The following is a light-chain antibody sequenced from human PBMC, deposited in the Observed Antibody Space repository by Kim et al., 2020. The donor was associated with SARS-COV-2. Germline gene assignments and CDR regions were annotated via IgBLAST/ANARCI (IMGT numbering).Light chain of an antibody. CDR2: RDS. Sequence: SYELTQPLSVSVALGQTARITCGANHIGSKNVHWCQQKPGQAPVVVIYRDSNRPSGIPERFSGSNSGSTATLTISRVQAGDEADYYCQVWDRSTASYVFGNGTKVTVL. CDR1: HIGSKN. J-gene: IGLJ1*01. V-gene: IGLV3-9*01. CDR3: QVWDRSTASYV.